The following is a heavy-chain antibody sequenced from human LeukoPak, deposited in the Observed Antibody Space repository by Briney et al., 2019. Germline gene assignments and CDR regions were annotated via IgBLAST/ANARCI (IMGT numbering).Heavy chain of an antibody. V-gene: IGHV4-38-2*01. D-gene: IGHD5-12*01. Sequence: SETLSLTCAVSGYSISSGYYWGWIRQPPGGGLGWIGSIYHSGSTYYNPSLKSRVTISVDTSKNQFSLKLSSVTAADTAVYYCARTGTWITIDIWGQGTMVTVSS. CDR1: GYSISSGYY. CDR3: ARTGTWITIDI. CDR2: IYHSGST. J-gene: IGHJ3*02.